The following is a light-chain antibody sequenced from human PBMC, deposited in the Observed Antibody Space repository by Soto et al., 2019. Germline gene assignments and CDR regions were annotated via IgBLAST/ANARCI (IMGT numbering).Light chain of an antibody. CDR3: QQYNNWPPIT. Sequence: IVMTQSPGTLSVSPGERVTLSCRAIQSVSNKLAWYQQKLGQAPRLLIYRASTRATGIPARFSGSEPGTEFTLTISSLQSADFAVYYCQQYNNWPPITFGQGTRLEIK. J-gene: IGKJ5*01. V-gene: IGKV3-15*01. CDR1: QSVSNK. CDR2: RAS.